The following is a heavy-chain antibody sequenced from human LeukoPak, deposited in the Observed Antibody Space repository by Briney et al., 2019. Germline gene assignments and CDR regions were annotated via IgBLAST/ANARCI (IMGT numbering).Heavy chain of an antibody. Sequence: GGSLRLSCAASGFTFSNYAMIWVRQAPGKGLQWVSAVSGGGCRTSYADSVKGRFTISRDNSKNTIYLQLNSLRAEDTDVYYCAKSGTACSGGSCYSHYFDFWGQGTLVTVSS. J-gene: IGHJ4*02. V-gene: IGHV3-23*01. D-gene: IGHD2-15*01. CDR2: VSGGGCRT. CDR1: GFTFSNYA. CDR3: AKSGTACSGGSCYSHYFDF.